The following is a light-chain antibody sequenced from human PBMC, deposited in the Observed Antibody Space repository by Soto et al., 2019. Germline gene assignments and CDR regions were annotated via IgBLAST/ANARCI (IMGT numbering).Light chain of an antibody. J-gene: IGKJ2*01. CDR2: SAS. V-gene: IGKV1-39*01. Sequence: DIQMTQSPSSLSASVGDRVTITCRASRGVSRNLNWYQQKPGKAPKLLIYSASSLQSGVTSRFSGSGSGTDFTLIISILQPEDFATYYCQQTYSTPFTFGPGTKLEIK. CDR3: QQTYSTPFT. CDR1: RGVSRN.